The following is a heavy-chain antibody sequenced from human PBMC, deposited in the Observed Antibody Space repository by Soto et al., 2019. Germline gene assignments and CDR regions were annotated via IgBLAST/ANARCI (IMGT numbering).Heavy chain of an antibody. CDR2: INHSGTV. V-gene: IGHV4-34*01. D-gene: IGHD3-10*01. CDR3: ARAGAALVRGSIGGFDY. J-gene: IGHJ4*02. Sequence: QVHLQQWGAGLLKPSETLSLTFAVNGGAFNGYYWTWIRQSPGKGLQWIGEINHSGTVDYNPSLKSRVTFSIDTSKKQFSLTLTSVTAADTAVYYCARAGAALVRGSIGGFDYWGQGTLVTVSS. CDR1: GGAFNGYY.